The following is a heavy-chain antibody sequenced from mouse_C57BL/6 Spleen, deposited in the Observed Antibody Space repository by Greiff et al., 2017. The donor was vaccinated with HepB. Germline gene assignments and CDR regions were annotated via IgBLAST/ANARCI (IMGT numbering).Heavy chain of an antibody. D-gene: IGHD1-1*01. Sequence: QVQLQQSGAELVRPGTSVKLSCKASGYTFTSYWMHWVKQRPGQGLEWIGVIDPSDSYTNYNQKFKGKATLTVDTSSSTAYMQLSSLTSEDSAVYYCARRTTVVATDWYFDVWGTGTTVTVSS. CDR2: IDPSDSYT. V-gene: IGHV1-59*01. CDR1: GYTFTSYW. CDR3: ARRTTVVATDWYFDV. J-gene: IGHJ1*03.